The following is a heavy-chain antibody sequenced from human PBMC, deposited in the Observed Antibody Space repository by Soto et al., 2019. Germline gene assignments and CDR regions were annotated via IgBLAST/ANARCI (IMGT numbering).Heavy chain of an antibody. CDR2: INHSGST. V-gene: IGHV4-34*01. Sequence: SETLSLTCAVYGGSFSGYYWSWIRQPPGKGLEWIGEINHSGSTNYNPSLKHRVTISVDTSKNQFSLKLSSVTAADTAVYYCARVSYYDSSGYYQPYYYYGMDVWGQGTTVTVSS. D-gene: IGHD3-22*01. J-gene: IGHJ6*02. CDR3: ARVSYYDSSGYYQPYYYYGMDV. CDR1: GGSFSGYY.